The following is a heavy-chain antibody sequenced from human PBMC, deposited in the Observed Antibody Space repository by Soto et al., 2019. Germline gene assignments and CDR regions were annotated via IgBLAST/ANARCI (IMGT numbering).Heavy chain of an antibody. CDR3: ARGSAYGDYEYYYYGMDV. J-gene: IGHJ6*02. V-gene: IGHV4-4*02. CDR2: IYHSGST. CDR1: GGSISSSNW. D-gene: IGHD4-17*01. Sequence: SETLSLTCTVSGGSISSSNWWSWVRQPPGKGLEWIGEIYHSGSTNYNPSLKSRVTISVDKSKNRFSLKLSSVTAADTAVYYCARGSAYGDYEYYYYGMDVWGQGTTVTVSS.